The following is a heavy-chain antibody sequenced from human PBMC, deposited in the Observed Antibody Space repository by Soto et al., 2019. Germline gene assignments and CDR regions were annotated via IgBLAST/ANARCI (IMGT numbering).Heavy chain of an antibody. CDR3: ARVHVMVVAGSTFDY. Sequence: SETLSLTCTVSGYSISSDSYWAWIRQPPGKGPEWIASIYHGGTTFYNPSLKTRITISVDTSNNQFSLKLTSVTAADTAVYYCARVHVMVVAGSTFDYWGHGTLVTVSS. CDR1: GYSISSDSY. D-gene: IGHD6-19*01. J-gene: IGHJ4*01. CDR2: IYHGGTT. V-gene: IGHV4-38-2*02.